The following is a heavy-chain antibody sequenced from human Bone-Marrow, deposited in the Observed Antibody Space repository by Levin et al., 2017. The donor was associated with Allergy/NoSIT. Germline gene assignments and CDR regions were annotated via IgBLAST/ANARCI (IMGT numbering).Heavy chain of an antibody. D-gene: IGHD3-3*01. CDR2: IKSKTDGGTT. V-gene: IGHV3-15*01. CDR3: TTDIQDGGRLHLNTIFGVVIRVVDY. CDR1: GFTFSNAW. J-gene: IGHJ4*02. Sequence: AGGSLRLSCAASGFTFSNAWMSWVRQAPGKGLEWVGRIKSKTDGGTTDYAAPVKGRFTISRDDSKNTLYLQMNSLKTEDTAVYYCTTDIQDGGRLHLNTIFGVVIRVVDYWGQGTLVTVSS.